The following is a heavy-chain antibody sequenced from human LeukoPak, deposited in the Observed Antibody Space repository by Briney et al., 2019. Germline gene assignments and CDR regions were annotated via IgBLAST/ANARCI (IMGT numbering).Heavy chain of an antibody. CDR1: GFTVSSNY. V-gene: IGHV3-66*01. D-gene: IGHD3-22*01. Sequence: GGSLRLSCAASGFTVSSNYMSWVRQAPGKGLEWVSVIYSGGSTYYADSVKGRFTISRDNSKNTLYLQMNSLRAEDTAVYYCARADYYDSSGYYRGVDYWGQGTLVTVFS. J-gene: IGHJ4*02. CDR2: IYSGGST. CDR3: ARADYYDSSGYYRGVDY.